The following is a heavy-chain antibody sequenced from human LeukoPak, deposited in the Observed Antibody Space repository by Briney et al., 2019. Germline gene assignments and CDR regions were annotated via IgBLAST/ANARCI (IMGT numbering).Heavy chain of an antibody. CDR3: IRDFLTVTTNDY. V-gene: IGHV3-74*01. Sequence: GGSLRLSCVVSGFRFSDYWMHWVRNAPGKGLVWVSGIKTDGSDRRYADFVTGRFTISRDNAKNTLFLQMNSLRAEDTAVYYCIRDFLTVTTNDYWGQGTLVTVSS. CDR2: IKTDGSDR. D-gene: IGHD4-11*01. CDR1: GFRFSDYW. J-gene: IGHJ4*02.